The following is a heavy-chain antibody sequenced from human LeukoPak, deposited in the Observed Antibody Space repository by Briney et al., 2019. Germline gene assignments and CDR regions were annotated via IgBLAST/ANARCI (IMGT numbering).Heavy chain of an antibody. D-gene: IGHD5/OR15-5a*01. CDR1: GFTFSSYA. J-gene: IGHJ4*02. CDR2: IWYDGNNT. Sequence: GGSLRLSCAASGFTFSSYAMHWVRQAPGKGLEWVAGIWYDGNNTYYVDSVKGRFTISRDNSRNKLYLQMNSLRAEDTAVYYCARESTRGISPDYWGQGTLVTVSS. V-gene: IGHV3-33*01. CDR3: ARESTRGISPDY.